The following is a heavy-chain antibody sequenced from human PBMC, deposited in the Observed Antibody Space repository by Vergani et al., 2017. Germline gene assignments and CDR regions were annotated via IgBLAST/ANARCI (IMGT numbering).Heavy chain of an antibody. J-gene: IGHJ6*03. V-gene: IGHV3-9*01. CDR1: GFTFADYT. CDR3: ARGMGDCMDV. Sequence: DVQLVESGGGLVRPGKSLELSCEASGFTFADYTMHWVRQAPGQGLEWVAGSSWYVGHIGYADSVKGRFTISRDDAKNSLTLQMSSLRPEDTAVYYCARGMGDCMDVWGKGATVTVSS. D-gene: IGHD3-16*01. CDR2: SSWYVGHI.